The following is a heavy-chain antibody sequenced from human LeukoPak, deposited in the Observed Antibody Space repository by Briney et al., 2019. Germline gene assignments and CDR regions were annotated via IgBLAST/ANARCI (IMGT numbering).Heavy chain of an antibody. V-gene: IGHV3-30*03. CDR2: ISYDGSNK. D-gene: IGHD3-10*01. CDR3: AGSGSFQALKY. J-gene: IGHJ4*02. Sequence: GGSLRLSCAASGFTFDDYGMSWVRQAPGKGLEWVAVISYDGSNKYYADSVKGRFTISRDNSKNTLYLQMNSLRTEDTAVYYCAGSGSFQALKYWGQGTLVTVSS. CDR1: GFTFDDYG.